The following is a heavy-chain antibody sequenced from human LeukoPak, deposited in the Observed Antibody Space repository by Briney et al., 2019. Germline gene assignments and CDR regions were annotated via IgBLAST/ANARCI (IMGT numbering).Heavy chain of an antibody. CDR1: GLTPSSCG. V-gene: IGHV3-23*01. Sequence: GGSLRLSCAASGLTPSSCGMSWVRQAPGKGLEWVSAISGSGDGTYYADSVKGRFTISRDNFKSMLYLEMNSLRAEDTATYYCAARPSSLAVAPSDFWGQGTLVTVSS. J-gene: IGHJ4*02. D-gene: IGHD6-19*01. CDR2: ISGSGDGT. CDR3: AARPSSLAVAPSDF.